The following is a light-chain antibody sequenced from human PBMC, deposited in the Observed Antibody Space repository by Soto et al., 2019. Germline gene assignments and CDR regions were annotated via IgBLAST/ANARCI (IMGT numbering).Light chain of an antibody. CDR3: QQSYSTTWT. CDR2: AAS. V-gene: IGKV1-39*01. CDR1: QGISTY. J-gene: IGKJ1*01. Sequence: DIQMTQSPSSLSASVGDRVTITCRASQGISTYLNWYQQKPGKAPKLLIYAASSLQSGVPSRFSGSGSETDFTLTSSSLQPEHFATYSCQQSYSTTWTFGQGTKVEIK.